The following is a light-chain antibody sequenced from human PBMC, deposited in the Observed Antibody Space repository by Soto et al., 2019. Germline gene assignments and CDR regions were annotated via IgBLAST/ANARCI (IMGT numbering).Light chain of an antibody. V-gene: IGKV3-20*01. J-gene: IGKJ5*01. Sequence: EIVLTQSPGILSLSPGERATLSCRASQSVSSDFLARYQQIPGQAPRLLIYGASTRPTSIPDRFSGSGSETDFSRTISRLEPEDVALYYCQQYDTALITFGQGTRLQI. CDR2: GAS. CDR1: QSVSSDF. CDR3: QQYDTALIT.